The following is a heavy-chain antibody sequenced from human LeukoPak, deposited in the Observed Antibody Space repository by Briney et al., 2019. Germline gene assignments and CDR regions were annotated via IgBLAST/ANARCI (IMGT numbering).Heavy chain of an antibody. V-gene: IGHV3-7*01. CDR3: ARDRGGIAARPGAFDI. D-gene: IGHD6-6*01. J-gene: IGHJ3*02. Sequence: SGGSLRLSCAASGFTFNTYGMHWVRQAPGKGLEWVANIKQDGSEKYYVDSVKGRFTVSRDNAKNSLYLQMNSLRAEDTAVYYCARDRGGIAARPGAFDIWGQGTMVTVSS. CDR1: GFTFNTYG. CDR2: IKQDGSEK.